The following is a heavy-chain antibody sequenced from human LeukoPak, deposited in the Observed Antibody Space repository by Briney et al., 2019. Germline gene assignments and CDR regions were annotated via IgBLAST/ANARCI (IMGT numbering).Heavy chain of an antibody. CDR3: ARHWGKEGMDV. CDR1: GGSISSSNYY. Sequence: PSETLSLTCTVSGGSISSSNYYWGWIRQSPGKGLEWIGSISYSGSTYYNPSLKSRVTISVDTSKNQFSLKLSSVTAADTAVYYCARHWGKEGMDVWGQGTTVTVSS. D-gene: IGHD3-16*01. J-gene: IGHJ6*02. V-gene: IGHV4-39*01. CDR2: ISYSGST.